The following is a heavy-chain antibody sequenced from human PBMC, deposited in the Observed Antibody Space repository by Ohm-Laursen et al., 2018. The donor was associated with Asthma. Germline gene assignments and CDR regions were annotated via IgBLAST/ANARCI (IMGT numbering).Heavy chain of an antibody. CDR2: IVPRLGTP. CDR3: ARHLTDYYDSSGYYQEIDY. Sequence: SVKVSCKASGGSFRTYAINWVRQAPGQGLEWMGGIVPRLGTPIYAQAFEGRVAITADESTSTAYMELSSLRSEDTAVYYCARHLTDYYDSSGYYQEIDYWGQGTLVTVSS. V-gene: IGHV1-69*13. CDR1: GGSFRTYA. J-gene: IGHJ4*02. D-gene: IGHD3-22*01.